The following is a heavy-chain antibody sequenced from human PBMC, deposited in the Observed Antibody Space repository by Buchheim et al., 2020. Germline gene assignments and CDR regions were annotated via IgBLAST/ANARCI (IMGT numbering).Heavy chain of an antibody. V-gene: IGHV4-59*01. J-gene: IGHJ6*02. CDR3: ASAGYSSSWFTPYYYYGMDV. Sequence: QVQLQESGPGLVKPSETLSLTCTVSGGAISSYYWSWIRQPPGKGLEWIGYIYYSGSTNYNPSLKSRVHITGDQSKNQFSLKLSSVTAADTAVYYCASAGYSSSWFTPYYYYGMDVWGQGTT. CDR1: GGAISSYY. CDR2: IYYSGST. D-gene: IGHD6-13*01.